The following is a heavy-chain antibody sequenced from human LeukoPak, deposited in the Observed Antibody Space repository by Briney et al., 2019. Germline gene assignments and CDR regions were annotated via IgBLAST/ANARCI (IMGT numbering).Heavy chain of an antibody. CDR1: GFTFSSYT. V-gene: IGHV3-23*01. CDR2: INGRGIT. J-gene: IGHJ4*02. D-gene: IGHD4-17*01. CDR3: AKERQTGDYFTSDY. Sequence: GGSLRLSCTASGFTFSSYTMSWVRQAPGEGLEWLSAINGRGITYYAGSVKGRFTISRDNSENTLYLQMNSLTVDDTAVYFCAKERQTGDYFTSDYWGQGTLVTVSS.